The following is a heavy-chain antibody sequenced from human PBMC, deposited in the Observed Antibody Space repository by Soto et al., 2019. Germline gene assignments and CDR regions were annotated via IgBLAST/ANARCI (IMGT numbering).Heavy chain of an antibody. CDR3: ARESGPITSLPGDVDV. D-gene: IGHD5-12*01. J-gene: IGHJ6*04. CDR2: VRAKAFGGTT. V-gene: IGHV3-49*03. Sequence: EVQLVESGGGLVQPGQSLRLSCTDFEFNFGDYAMGWFRQSPGKGLFWIGFVRAKAFGGTTEYAASVEGRFTLSSDDSKSIAYLQENSPKTEDTAMSYCARESGPITSLPGDVDVLGKGNKIIVSS. CDR1: EFNFGDYA.